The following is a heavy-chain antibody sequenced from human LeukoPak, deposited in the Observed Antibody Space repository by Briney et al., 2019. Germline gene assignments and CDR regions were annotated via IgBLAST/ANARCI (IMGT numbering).Heavy chain of an antibody. CDR1: GGSISSYY. CDR3: ARDTAMKR. J-gene: IGHJ4*02. Sequence: SETLSLTCTVSGGSISSYYWSWIRQPPGKGLEWIGYIYYSGSTNYNPSLKGRVTISVDTSKNQFSLKLCSVTAADTAVYYCARDTAMKRWGQGTLVTVSS. CDR2: IYYSGST. V-gene: IGHV4-59*01. D-gene: IGHD5-18*01.